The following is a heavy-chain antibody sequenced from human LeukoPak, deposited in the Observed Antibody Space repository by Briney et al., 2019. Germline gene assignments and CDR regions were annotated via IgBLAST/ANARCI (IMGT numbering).Heavy chain of an antibody. Sequence: ASVKVSCKASGYTFTSYGISWVRQAPGQGLEWMGWISAYNGNTNYAQKLQGRVTMTTDTSISTAYMELSRLRSDDTAVYYCARGDCSSTSCFPGVYYMDVWGKGTTVTVSS. CDR3: ARGDCSSTSCFPGVYYMDV. CDR1: GYTFTSYG. D-gene: IGHD2-2*01. J-gene: IGHJ6*03. V-gene: IGHV1-18*01. CDR2: ISAYNGNT.